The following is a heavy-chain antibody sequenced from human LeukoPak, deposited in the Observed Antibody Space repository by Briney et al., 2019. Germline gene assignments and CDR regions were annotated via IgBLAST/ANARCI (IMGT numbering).Heavy chain of an antibody. CDR3: ARLGHYYGSGSYYLGAFDI. D-gene: IGHD3-10*01. CDR2: IDPSDSYT. Sequence: GESLKISCKGSGYSFTSYWITCVRQMPGKGLECMGRIDPSDSYTNYSPSFQGHVTISTDKSISTAYLQWSSLKASDTAIYYCARLGHYYGSGSYYLGAFDIWGQGTMATVSS. CDR1: GYSFTSYW. V-gene: IGHV5-10-1*01. J-gene: IGHJ3*02.